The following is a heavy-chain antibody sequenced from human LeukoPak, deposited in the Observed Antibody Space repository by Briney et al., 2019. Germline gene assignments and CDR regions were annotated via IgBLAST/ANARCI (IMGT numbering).Heavy chain of an antibody. V-gene: IGHV4-39*07. D-gene: IGHD6-6*01. Sequence: SETLSLTCTVSGGSISSGTYYWGWIRQPPGKGLEWIGSIYHSGSTYYNPSLKSRVTVSVDTSKNQFSLKLSSVTAADTAVYYCARGRPRIAARRAEYFQHWGQGTLVTVSS. J-gene: IGHJ1*01. CDR3: ARGRPRIAARRAEYFQH. CDR1: GGSISSGTYY. CDR2: IYHSGST.